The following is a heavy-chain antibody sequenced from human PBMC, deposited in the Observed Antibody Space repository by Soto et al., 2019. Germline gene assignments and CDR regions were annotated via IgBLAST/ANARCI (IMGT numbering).Heavy chain of an antibody. CDR3: ATSYSTGWSLGDY. J-gene: IGHJ4*02. CDR1: GFTFSSYA. Sequence: QVQLVESGGGVVQPGSSLRLSCVASGFTFSSYAMHWVRQAPGKGLEWVAFISNDGKNGNYADSGKGRFTISRDNSKNSLYLQMNSLRAEDTAVYYCATSYSTGWSLGDYWGQGTLVTVSS. V-gene: IGHV3-30*04. CDR2: ISNDGKNG. D-gene: IGHD6-19*01.